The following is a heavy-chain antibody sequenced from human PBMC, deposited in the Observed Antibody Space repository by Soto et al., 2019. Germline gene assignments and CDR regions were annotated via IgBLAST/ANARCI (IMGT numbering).Heavy chain of an antibody. D-gene: IGHD3-3*01. V-gene: IGHV3-73*01. J-gene: IGHJ3*02. Sequence: GGSLRLSCAASGFTFSGSAMHWVRQASGKGLEWVGRIRSKANSYATAYAASVKGRFTISRDDSKNTAYLQMNSLKTEDTAVYYCTRRPYYDFWSGYYSGDAFDIWGQGTMVTVSS. CDR3: TRRPYYDFWSGYYSGDAFDI. CDR1: GFTFSGSA. CDR2: IRSKANSYAT.